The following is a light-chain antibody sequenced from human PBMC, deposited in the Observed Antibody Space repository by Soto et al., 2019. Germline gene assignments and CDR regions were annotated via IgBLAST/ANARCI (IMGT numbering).Light chain of an antibody. CDR2: EVS. CDR3: SSYTSTSILV. Sequence: QSVLTQPASVSGSPGQSITISCTGTSSDVGGYNFVSWYQHHPGKAPKLMIYEVSNRPSGVSNRFSGSKSGNTASLTISGLQAEDEADYYCSSYTSTSILVFGTGTKVTVL. J-gene: IGLJ1*01. CDR1: SSDVGGYNF. V-gene: IGLV2-14*01.